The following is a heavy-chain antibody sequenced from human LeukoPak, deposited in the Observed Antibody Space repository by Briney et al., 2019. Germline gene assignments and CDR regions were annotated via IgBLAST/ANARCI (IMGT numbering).Heavy chain of an antibody. V-gene: IGHV3-15*07. Sequence: GGSLRLSCAASGFTFSNAWMNWVRQAPGKGLEWVGRIKSKTDGGTTDYAAPVKGRFTISRDDSKNTLYLQMNSLKTEDTAVYHCTTDAGSLISRYYYYGMDVWGQGTTVTVSS. CDR3: TTDAGSLISRYYYYGMDV. CDR2: IKSKTDGGTT. D-gene: IGHD3-22*01. CDR1: GFTFSNAW. J-gene: IGHJ6*02.